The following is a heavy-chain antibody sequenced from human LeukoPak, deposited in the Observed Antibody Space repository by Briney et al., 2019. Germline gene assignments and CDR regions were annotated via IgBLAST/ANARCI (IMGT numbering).Heavy chain of an antibody. Sequence: PGGSLRLSCAASGFPFSSYCMHWVRQAPGKGLVCVSRINSDGSSTSYADSVKGRFTISRDNAKNTLYLQMNSLRAEDTAVYYCAREDYCSGGSCYSGPDNWGQGTLVTVSS. CDR1: GFPFSSYC. CDR2: INSDGSST. V-gene: IGHV3-74*01. D-gene: IGHD2-15*01. J-gene: IGHJ4*02. CDR3: AREDYCSGGSCYSGPDN.